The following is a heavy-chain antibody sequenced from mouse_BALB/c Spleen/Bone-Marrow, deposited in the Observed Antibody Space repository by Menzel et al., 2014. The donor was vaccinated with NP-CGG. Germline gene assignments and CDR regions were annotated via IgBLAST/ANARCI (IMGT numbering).Heavy chain of an antibody. V-gene: IGHV1S135*01. CDR3: ARENYGSSPAY. D-gene: IGHD1-1*01. CDR2: IDPYNGST. Sequence: EVQLQQSGPELVKPGASVKVSCKASGYASTSYNMYWVKQSHGKSLEWIGHIDPYNGSTSYNQKFKGKATLTVDKSSSTAYMNLNSLTSEDSAVYYCARENYGSSPAYWGQGTLVTVSA. CDR1: GYASTSYN. J-gene: IGHJ3*01.